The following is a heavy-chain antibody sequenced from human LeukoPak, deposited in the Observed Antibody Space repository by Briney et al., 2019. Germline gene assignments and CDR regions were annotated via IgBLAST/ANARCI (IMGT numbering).Heavy chain of an antibody. V-gene: IGHV3-30-3*01. CDR2: ISYDGSNK. J-gene: IGHJ4*02. Sequence: GGSLRLSCAASGFTFSSYAMHWVRQAPGKGLEWVAVISYDGSNKYYADSVKGRFTISRDNSKNTLYLQMNSLRAEDTAVYYCAKERIQGVVVPAGCDYWGQGTLVTVSS. CDR1: GFTFSSYA. CDR3: AKERIQGVVVPAGCDY. D-gene: IGHD2-2*01.